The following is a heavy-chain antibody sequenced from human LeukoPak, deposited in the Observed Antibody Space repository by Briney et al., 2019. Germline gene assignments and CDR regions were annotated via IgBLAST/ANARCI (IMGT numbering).Heavy chain of an antibody. CDR2: IYWNDDK. V-gene: IGHV2-5*01. CDR1: GFSLSTSGVG. Sequence: SGPTLVNPTQTLTLTCTFSGFSLSTSGVGVGWIRQPPGKALEWLALIYWNDDKRYSPSLKSRLTITKDTSKNQVVLTMTNMDPVDTATYYCAHSSEFVVEMATIREYFDYWGQGTLVTVSS. D-gene: IGHD5-24*01. CDR3: AHSSEFVVEMATIREYFDY. J-gene: IGHJ4*02.